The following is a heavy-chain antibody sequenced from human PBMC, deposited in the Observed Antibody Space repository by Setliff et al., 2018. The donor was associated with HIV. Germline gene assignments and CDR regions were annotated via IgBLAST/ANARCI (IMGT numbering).Heavy chain of an antibody. CDR2: ISYIGYT. Sequence: SETLSLTCTVSGDSINSGGYHWTWIRQHPGKGLEWIGYISYIGYTYYNPALKSRLTISLYTSKNQFSPKLSSVTAADTAVYYCARELRRFDTSDTAPHNWFDPWGQGTLVTVSS. V-gene: IGHV4-31*03. D-gene: IGHD3-22*01. CDR1: GDSINSGGYH. J-gene: IGHJ5*02. CDR3: ARELRRFDTSDTAPHNWFDP.